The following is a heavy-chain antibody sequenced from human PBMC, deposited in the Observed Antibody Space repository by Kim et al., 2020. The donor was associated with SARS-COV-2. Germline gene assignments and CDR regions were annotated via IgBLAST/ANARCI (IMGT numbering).Heavy chain of an antibody. CDR2: IYYSGST. V-gene: IGHV4-31*03. CDR1: GGSISSGGYY. D-gene: IGHD3-22*01. CDR3: ARDSSYYDSSGYRSSQTAFDI. Sequence: SETLSRTCTVSGGSISSGGYYWSWIRQHPGKGLEWIGYIYYSGSTYYNPSLKSRVTISVDTSKNQFSLKLSSVTAADTAVYYCARDSSYYDSSGYRSSQTAFDIWGQGTMVTVSS. J-gene: IGHJ3*02.